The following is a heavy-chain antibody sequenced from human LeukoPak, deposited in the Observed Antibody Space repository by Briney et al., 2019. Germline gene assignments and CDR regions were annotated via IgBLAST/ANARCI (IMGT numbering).Heavy chain of an antibody. Sequence: GGSLRLSCAASGFTVSSNYMSWVRQAPGKGLEWVSVIYSGGSTYYADSVKGRFTISRDNSKNTLYLQMNSLRAEDTAVYYCAREGYCSSTRCYTLGDAFDIWGQGTMVTVSS. CDR3: AREGYCSSTRCYTLGDAFDI. V-gene: IGHV3-53*01. CDR1: GFTVSSNY. CDR2: IYSGGST. D-gene: IGHD2-2*02. J-gene: IGHJ3*02.